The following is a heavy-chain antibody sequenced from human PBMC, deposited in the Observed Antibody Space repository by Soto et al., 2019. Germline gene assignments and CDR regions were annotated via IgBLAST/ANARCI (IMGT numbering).Heavy chain of an antibody. Sequence: ASVKVSCKASGYTFTGYFIHWVRQAPRQGLEWVGYINPNSGATKYAPRFQGRVTMTSDTSIRTAYMDLSNLRSDDTAVYYCSKGRWTVGHCSGGSCYDGMDVWGQGTTVTVSS. D-gene: IGHD2-15*01. CDR2: INPNSGAT. CDR3: SKGRWTVGHCSGGSCYDGMDV. J-gene: IGHJ6*02. CDR1: GYTFTGYF. V-gene: IGHV1-2*02.